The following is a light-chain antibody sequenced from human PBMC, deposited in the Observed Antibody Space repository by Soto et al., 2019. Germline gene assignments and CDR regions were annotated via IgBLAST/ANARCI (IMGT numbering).Light chain of an antibody. CDR3: QQLSGYLSIT. CDR1: QGISSY. Sequence: IQLTQSPSSLSASVGDRVTITCRASQGISSYLAWYQQKPGKAPKLLIYAASTLQNGVPSRFTGSGSGTDFTLTISCLQPEDFATYYCQQLSGYLSITFGQGTRLEI. V-gene: IGKV1-9*01. CDR2: AAS. J-gene: IGKJ5*01.